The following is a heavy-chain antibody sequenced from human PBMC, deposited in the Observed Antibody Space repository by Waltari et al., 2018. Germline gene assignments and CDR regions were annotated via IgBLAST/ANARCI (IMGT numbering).Heavy chain of an antibody. CDR1: GFTFSSYS. J-gene: IGHJ5*02. D-gene: IGHD1-26*01. V-gene: IGHV3-48*04. CDR3: ARDLRFGMTSGSYLGGWFDP. Sequence: EVQLVESGGGLVQPGGSLRLSCAASGFTFSSYSMNWVRQAPGKGLEWVSYISSSSSTIYYADSVKCRFTISRDNAKNSLYLQMNSLRAEDTAVYYCARDLRFGMTSGSYLGGWFDPWGQGTLVTVSS. CDR2: ISSSSSTI.